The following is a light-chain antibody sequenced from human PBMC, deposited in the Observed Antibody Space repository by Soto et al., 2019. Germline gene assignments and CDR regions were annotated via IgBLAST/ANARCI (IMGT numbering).Light chain of an antibody. J-gene: IGLJ2*01. Sequence: QSVLTQPPSVSGAPGQRVTISCTGSSSNIGAGYDVHWYQQLPGTAPKVVIYGNSNRPSGVPDRFSGSKSGTSASLAITGLQAEDEADYYCQSYDSSPSGSGVFGGGTKLTVL. CDR1: SSNIGAGYD. V-gene: IGLV1-40*01. CDR2: GNS. CDR3: QSYDSSPSGSGV.